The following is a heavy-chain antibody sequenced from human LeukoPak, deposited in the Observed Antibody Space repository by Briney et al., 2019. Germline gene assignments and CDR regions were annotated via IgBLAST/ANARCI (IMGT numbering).Heavy chain of an antibody. D-gene: IGHD3-3*01. CDR2: IYYTGST. CDR3: ARSHDFWSGYS. J-gene: IGHJ4*02. CDR1: GGSVSVSSGSYY. V-gene: IGHV4-61*01. Sequence: PSGTLSLTCTVSGGSVSVSSGSYYWSWIRQPPGKGLEWIGYIYYTGSTNYNPSLKSRVTISSDTSKNQFSLKLSSVTAADTAVYYCARSHDFWSGYSWGQGTLVTVSS.